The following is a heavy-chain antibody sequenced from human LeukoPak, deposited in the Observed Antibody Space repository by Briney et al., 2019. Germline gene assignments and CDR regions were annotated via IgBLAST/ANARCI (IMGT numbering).Heavy chain of an antibody. CDR1: GFNFDDYA. J-gene: IGHJ4*02. D-gene: IGHD4-17*01. CDR3: AKAHDYGDYAGFDY. V-gene: IGHV3-9*01. Sequence: GGSLRLSCAASGFNFDDYAMHWVRQAPGKGLEWVSGISWNSGNIAYADSVKGRFTISRDSAKTSLYLQINNLRAEDTALYYCAKAHDYGDYAGFDYWGQGTLVTVSS. CDR2: ISWNSGNI.